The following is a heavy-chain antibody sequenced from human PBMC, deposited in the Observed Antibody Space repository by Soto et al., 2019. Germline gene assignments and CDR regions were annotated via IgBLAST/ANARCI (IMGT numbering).Heavy chain of an antibody. Sequence: SETLSLTCTVSGGSISSYYWSWIRQPPGKGLEWIGYIYYSGSTNYNPSLKSRVTISVDTSKNQFSLKLSSVTAADTAVYYCARYFTPRSSRVAFDPWGQGTLVTVSS. CDR2: IYYSGST. CDR1: GGSISSYY. V-gene: IGHV4-59*01. J-gene: IGHJ5*02. D-gene: IGHD6-13*01. CDR3: ARYFTPRSSRVAFDP.